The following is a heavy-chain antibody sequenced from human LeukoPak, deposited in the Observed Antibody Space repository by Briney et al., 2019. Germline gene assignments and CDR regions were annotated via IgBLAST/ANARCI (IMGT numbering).Heavy chain of an antibody. V-gene: IGHV3-30*18. CDR3: AKDFPPDYY. CDR2: ISYDGSNK. D-gene: IGHD3-3*01. CDR1: GFTSSSYG. J-gene: IGHJ4*02. Sequence: PGGSLRLSCAASGFTSSSYGMHWVRQAPGKGLEWVAVISYDGSNKYYADSVKGRFTISRDNSKNTLYLQMNSLRAEDTAVYYCAKDFPPDYYWGQGTLVTVSS.